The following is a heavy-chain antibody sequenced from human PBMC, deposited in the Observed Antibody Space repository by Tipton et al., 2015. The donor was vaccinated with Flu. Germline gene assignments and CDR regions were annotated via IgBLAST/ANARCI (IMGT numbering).Heavy chain of an antibody. CDR2: IYYSGST. J-gene: IGHJ5*02. CDR3: GREGYTVTTRWFDP. V-gene: IGHV4-30-4*01. D-gene: IGHD4-17*01. CDR1: GGPISSGDYY. Sequence: LRLSCTVSGGPISSGDYYWSWIRQPPGKGLEWIGYIYYSGSTYYNPSLKSRVTISVDTSKNQFSLKLTSVTAADTAVYYCGREGYTVTTRWFDPWGQGTLVTVSS.